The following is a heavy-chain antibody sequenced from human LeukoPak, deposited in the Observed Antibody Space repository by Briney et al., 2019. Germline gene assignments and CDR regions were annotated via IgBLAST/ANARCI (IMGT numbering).Heavy chain of an antibody. D-gene: IGHD2-21*02. CDR2: FDPEDGET. CDR3: ARELIVVVTASHYYYYGMDV. V-gene: IGHV1-24*01. J-gene: IGHJ6*02. CDR1: GYTLTELS. Sequence: GASVKVSCKVSGYTLTELSMHWVRQAPGKGLAWMGGFDPEDGETIYAQKFQGRVTMTRNTSISTAYMELSSLRSEDTAVYYCARELIVVVTASHYYYYGMDVWGQGTTVTVSS.